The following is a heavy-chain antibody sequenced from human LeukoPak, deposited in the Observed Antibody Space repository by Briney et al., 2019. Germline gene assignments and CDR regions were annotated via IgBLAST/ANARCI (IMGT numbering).Heavy chain of an antibody. D-gene: IGHD3-10*01. V-gene: IGHV3-15*01. J-gene: IGHJ4*01. CDR3: TPQRTPITKVRRVIRFHH. CDR1: RFTFNNAH. Sequence: AGGSLRLSCAASRFTFNNAHRSRLRQGPGKGLEWVGRIKSKTDGGTTDYAAPVKVRFTISRDNSKNKLYLQMNSLKTEDTAEYLYTPQRTPITKVRRVIRFHHWGHGTLVTVSS. CDR2: IKSKTDGGTT.